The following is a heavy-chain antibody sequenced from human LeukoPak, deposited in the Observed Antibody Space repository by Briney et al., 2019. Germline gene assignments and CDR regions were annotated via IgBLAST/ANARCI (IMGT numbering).Heavy chain of an antibody. CDR2: ISSSSIYI. V-gene: IGHV3-21*01. D-gene: IGHD6-13*01. CDR3: ARGLYSSSWYDFDY. CDR1: GFTFSSYS. Sequence: PGGSLRLSCATSGFTFSSYSMNWVRQAPGKGLEWVSSISSSSIYIYYADSVKGRFTISRDNAKNSLYLQMNSLRAEDTAVYYCARGLYSSSWYDFDYWGQGTLVTVSS. J-gene: IGHJ4*02.